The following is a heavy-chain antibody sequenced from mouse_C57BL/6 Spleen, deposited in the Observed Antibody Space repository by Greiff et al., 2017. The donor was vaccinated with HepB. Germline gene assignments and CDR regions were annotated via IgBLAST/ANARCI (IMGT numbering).Heavy chain of an antibody. CDR2: IDPSDSET. V-gene: IGHV1-52*01. CDR3: ARYEGSSYWYFDV. D-gene: IGHD1-1*01. Sequence: VQLQQPGAELVRPGSSVKLSCKASCYTFTSYWMHWVKQRPIQGLEWIGNIDPSDSETHYNQKFKDKATLTVDKSSSTAYMQLSSLTSEDSAVYYCARYEGSSYWYFDVWGTGTTVTVSS. J-gene: IGHJ1*03. CDR1: CYTFTSYW.